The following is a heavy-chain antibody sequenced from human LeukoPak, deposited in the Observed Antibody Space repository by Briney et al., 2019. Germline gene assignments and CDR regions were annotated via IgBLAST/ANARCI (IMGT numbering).Heavy chain of an antibody. CDR1: GYTFTSYD. CDR2: MNPNSGNT. D-gene: IGHD4-17*01. J-gene: IGHJ4*02. Sequence: ASVKVSCKASGYTFTSYDINWVRQATGQGLEWMGWMNPNSGNTGYAQKFQGRVTMTRNTSISTAYMELSSLRSEDTAVYYCATEITTVTTLSGYVYWGQGTLVTVSS. CDR3: ATEITTVTTLSGYVY. V-gene: IGHV1-8*01.